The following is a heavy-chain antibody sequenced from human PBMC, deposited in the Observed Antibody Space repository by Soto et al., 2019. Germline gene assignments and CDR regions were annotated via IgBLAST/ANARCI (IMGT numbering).Heavy chain of an antibody. CDR3: ASGYSSSWYFDY. CDR2: IYYSGST. V-gene: IGHV4-30-4*01. D-gene: IGHD6-13*01. J-gene: IGHJ4*02. CDR1: GGSISSGDYY. Sequence: SETLSLTCTVSGGSISSGDYYWSWIRQPPGKGLEWIGYIYYSGSTYYNPSLKSRVTISVDTSKNQFSLKLSTVTAADTAVYYCASGYSSSWYFDYWGQGTLVTVSS.